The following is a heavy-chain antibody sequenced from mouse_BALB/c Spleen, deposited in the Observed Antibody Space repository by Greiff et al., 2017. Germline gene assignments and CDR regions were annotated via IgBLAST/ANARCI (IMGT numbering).Heavy chain of an antibody. CDR1: GFTFSSYA. J-gene: IGHJ3*01. Sequence: EVQRVESGGGLVKPGGSLKLSCAASGFTFSSYAMSWVRQTPEKRLEWVAYISNGGGSTYYPDTVKGRFTISRDNAKNTLYLQMSSLKSEDTAMYYCARPHYGYDGGPLAYWGQGTLVTVSA. V-gene: IGHV5-12-2*01. CDR3: ARPHYGYDGGPLAY. D-gene: IGHD2-2*01. CDR2: ISNGGGST.